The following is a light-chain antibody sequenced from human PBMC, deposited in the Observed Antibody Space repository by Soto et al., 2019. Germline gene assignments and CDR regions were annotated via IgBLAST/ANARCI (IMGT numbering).Light chain of an antibody. CDR1: SGHSNYA. CDR2: LNSDGSH. J-gene: IGLJ3*02. V-gene: IGLV4-69*01. CDR3: QTWDTGIWV. Sequence: QPVLTQSPSASASLGASVNLTCTLSSGHSNYAIAWHQQQPEKGPRYLMKLNSDGSHSKGDGILDRFSGSSSGAERYLTISSLQSEDEADYYCQTWDTGIWVFGGGTKLTVL.